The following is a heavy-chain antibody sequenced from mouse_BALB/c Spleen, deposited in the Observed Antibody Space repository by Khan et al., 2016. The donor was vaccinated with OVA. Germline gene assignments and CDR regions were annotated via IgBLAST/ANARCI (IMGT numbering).Heavy chain of an antibody. CDR1: GFTFSNYW. CDR2: IRLKSADYVT. V-gene: IGHV6-6*02. Sequence: EVKLEESGGGLVQPGGSMKLSCVATGFTFSNYWMNWVRQSPEKGLEWVAEIRLKSADYVTHYAESVKGRFTISRDDSKSSVYLQMNNLRAEETGIYYCWILLWGQGTTLTVSS. CDR3: WILL. J-gene: IGHJ2*01.